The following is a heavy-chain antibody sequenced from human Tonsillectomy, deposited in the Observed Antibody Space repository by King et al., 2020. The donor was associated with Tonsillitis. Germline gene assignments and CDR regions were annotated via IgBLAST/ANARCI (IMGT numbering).Heavy chain of an antibody. Sequence: QLVQSGAEVKKPGSSVKVSCKASGGTFSSYPISWVRQAPGQGLEWMGGIIPIFGTANYAQKFQGRVTITADESTSTAYMELSSLRSEDTAVYYCAGDRYEMTTINDAFDIWGQGTMVTVSS. CDR1: GGTFSSYP. V-gene: IGHV1-69*01. CDR3: AGDRYEMTTINDAFDI. CDR2: IIPIFGTA. J-gene: IGHJ3*02. D-gene: IGHD5-24*01.